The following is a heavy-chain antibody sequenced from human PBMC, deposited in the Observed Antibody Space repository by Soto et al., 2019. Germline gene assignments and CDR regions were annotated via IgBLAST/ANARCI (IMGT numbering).Heavy chain of an antibody. V-gene: IGHV4-30-4*01. D-gene: IGHD2-2*01. Sequence: SETLSLTCTVSGASITSTDYYWTWFRQPPGQGLEWIGYIFHSGSTYYNPSLKSRLTISADTSKNQFSLKLSSVTAADTAVYYCDRYYCSSNSCFLFDSWGQGALVTVSS. CDR2: IFHSGST. CDR3: DRYYCSSNSCFLFDS. CDR1: GASITSTDYY. J-gene: IGHJ4*02.